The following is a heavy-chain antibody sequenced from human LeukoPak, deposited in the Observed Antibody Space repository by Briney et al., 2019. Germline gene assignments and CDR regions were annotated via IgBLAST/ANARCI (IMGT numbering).Heavy chain of an antibody. CDR3: ARVKELYYFDY. CDR1: GGSISSSSYY. D-gene: IGHD1-7*01. Sequence: SETLSLTCTVSGGSISSSSYYWGWIRQPPGKGLEWIGSIYYNGSTYYNPSLKSRVTISVDTSKNQFSLKLSSVTAADTAVYYCARVKELYYFDYWGQGTLVTVSS. V-gene: IGHV4-39*01. CDR2: IYYNGST. J-gene: IGHJ4*02.